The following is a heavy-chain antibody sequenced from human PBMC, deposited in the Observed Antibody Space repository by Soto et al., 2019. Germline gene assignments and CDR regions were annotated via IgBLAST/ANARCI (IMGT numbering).Heavy chain of an antibody. J-gene: IGHJ4*02. CDR3: AKMVDYYDSSGHFDY. CDR1: GFTFSSYA. Sequence: PGGSLRLSCAASGFTFSSYAMSWVRQAPGKGLERVSAISGSGGSTYYADSVKGRFTISRDNSKNTLYLQMNSLRAEGTAVYYCAKMVDYYDSSGHFDYWGQGTLVTVSS. CDR2: ISGSGGST. V-gene: IGHV3-23*01. D-gene: IGHD3-22*01.